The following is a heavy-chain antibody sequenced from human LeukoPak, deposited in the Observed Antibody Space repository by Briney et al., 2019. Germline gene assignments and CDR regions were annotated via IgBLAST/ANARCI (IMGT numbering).Heavy chain of an antibody. CDR2: IRNSGSTI. CDR1: GFTFSNYE. D-gene: IGHD6-13*01. CDR3: ARELYSSSWTPLGY. V-gene: IGHV3-48*03. Sequence: PGGSLRLSCAASGFTFSNYEMNWVRQSPGRGLEWISYIRNSGSTIYYSDSVKGRFTISRDNAKNSLYLQMNSLRAEDTAVYYCARELYSSSWTPLGYWGQGTLVTVSS. J-gene: IGHJ4*02.